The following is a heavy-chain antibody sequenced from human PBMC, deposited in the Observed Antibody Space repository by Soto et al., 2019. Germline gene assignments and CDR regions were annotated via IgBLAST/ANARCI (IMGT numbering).Heavy chain of an antibody. CDR2: ISYDGSNK. J-gene: IGHJ6*02. CDR3: ARGRQGWWYGMDV. D-gene: IGHD2-15*01. CDR1: GFTFSSYA. Sequence: QVQLVESGGGVVQPGRSLRLSCAASGFTFSSYAMHWVRQAPDKGLEWVAVISYDGSNKYYADSVKGRFTISRDNSKNTLYLQMNSLRAEDTAVYYCARGRQGWWYGMDVWGQGTTVTVSS. V-gene: IGHV3-30-3*01.